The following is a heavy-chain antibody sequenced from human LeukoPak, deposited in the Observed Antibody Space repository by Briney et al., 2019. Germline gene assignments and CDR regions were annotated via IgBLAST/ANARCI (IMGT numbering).Heavy chain of an antibody. CDR1: GYTFTSYY. CDR2: INPSGGST. D-gene: IGHD3-22*01. J-gene: IGHJ4*02. V-gene: IGHV1-46*01. CDR3: ARDLPPYYYDSSGEGFDY. Sequence: GASVKVSCKASGYTFTSYYMHWVRRAPGQGLEWMGIINPSGGSTSYAQKFQGRVTMTRDTSTSTVYMELSSLRSEDTAVYYCARDLPPYYYDSSGEGFDYWGQGTLVTVSS.